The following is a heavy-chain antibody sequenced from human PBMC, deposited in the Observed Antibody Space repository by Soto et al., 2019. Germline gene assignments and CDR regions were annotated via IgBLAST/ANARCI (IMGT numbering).Heavy chain of an antibody. Sequence: EVQLVESGGRLVQPGGSLRLSCAAAGFPVSSYRINWVLQAPGPGLEGVSYISSSSRTIYYADSVKGRFTISRDNAKNELYLQRNSLRDEDTAVYYCARDIAVASTLFDYWGQGTLVTGSS. D-gene: IGHD6-19*01. CDR3: ARDIAVASTLFDY. CDR1: GFPVSSYR. J-gene: IGHJ4*02. CDR2: ISSSSRTI. V-gene: IGHV3-48*02.